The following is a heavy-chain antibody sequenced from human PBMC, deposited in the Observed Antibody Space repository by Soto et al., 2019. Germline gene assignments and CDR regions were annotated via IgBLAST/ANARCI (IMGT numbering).Heavy chain of an antibody. CDR1: GYTFTSYD. Sequence: QVQLVQSGAEVKKPGASVKVSCKASGYTFTSYDIIWVRQATGQGLEWMGWMNPSTGNTDSAEKFQGRRTMTRNTSTSTVYMELSSLSFADTAVYYCARGRIIVAGGFDPWGQGPLVTVSS. CDR2: MNPSTGNT. D-gene: IGHD6-19*01. J-gene: IGHJ5*02. V-gene: IGHV1-8*01. CDR3: ARGRIIVAGGFDP.